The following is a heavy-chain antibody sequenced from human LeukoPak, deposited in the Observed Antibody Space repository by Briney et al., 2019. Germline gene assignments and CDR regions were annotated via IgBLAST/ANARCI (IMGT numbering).Heavy chain of an antibody. CDR1: GFTFSSYS. CDR3: AREYNSGPKQTDTFDI. J-gene: IGHJ3*02. CDR2: ISGDEIWT. Sequence: PGGSLRLSCAASGFTFSSYSMNWVRQAPGKGLVWVSRISGDEIWTSYADSVKGRFLISRDNAKDTLYLQMNSLRTEDTAVHYCAREYNSGPKQTDTFDIWGQGTMVTVSS. D-gene: IGHD3-22*01. V-gene: IGHV3-74*01.